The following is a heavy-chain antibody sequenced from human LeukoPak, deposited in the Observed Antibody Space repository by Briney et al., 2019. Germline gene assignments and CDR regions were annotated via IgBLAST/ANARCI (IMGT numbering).Heavy chain of an antibody. CDR3: ARVSAGDYYGMDV. V-gene: IGHV3-48*04. CDR1: GFTFSSYA. Sequence: GGSLRLSCAASGFTFSSYAMSWVRQAPGKGLEWVSYISSSGSTIYYADSVKGRFTISRDNAKNSLYLQMNSLRAEDTAVYYCARVSAGDYYGMDVWGQGTTVTVSS. J-gene: IGHJ6*02. D-gene: IGHD3-10*01. CDR2: ISSSGSTI.